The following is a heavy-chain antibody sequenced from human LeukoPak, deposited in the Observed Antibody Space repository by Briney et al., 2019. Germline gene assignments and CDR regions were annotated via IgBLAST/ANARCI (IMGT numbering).Heavy chain of an antibody. CDR3: ARDEGDIVVVPAAATDDAFDI. CDR1: GFTFSNYA. V-gene: IGHV3-7*01. J-gene: IGHJ3*02. CDR2: IKQDGSEK. Sequence: GGSLRLSCAASGFTFSNYAMSWVRPAPGKGLEWVANIKQDGSEKYYVDAVKGRFTISRDNAKNSLYLQMNSLRAEDTAVYYCARDEGDIVVVPAAATDDAFDIWGQGTMVTVSS. D-gene: IGHD2-2*01.